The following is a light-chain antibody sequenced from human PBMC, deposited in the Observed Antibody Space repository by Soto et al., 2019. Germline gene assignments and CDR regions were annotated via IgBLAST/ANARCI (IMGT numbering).Light chain of an antibody. V-gene: IGKV3-20*01. J-gene: IGKJ2*01. Sequence: IVLTQSPGTLSLSPGERATLSCRTRQSVSSSYLAWYQQKPGQAPRLLTYGASSRATGIPDRFSGSGSRTDFTLTISRLEPEDYAVYYCQQYGSSMYTFGQGTKLEIK. CDR2: GAS. CDR3: QQYGSSMYT. CDR1: QSVSSSY.